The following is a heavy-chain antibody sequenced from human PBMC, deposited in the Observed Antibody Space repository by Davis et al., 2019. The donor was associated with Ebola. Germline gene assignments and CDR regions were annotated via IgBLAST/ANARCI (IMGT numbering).Heavy chain of an antibody. D-gene: IGHD2-2*01. J-gene: IGHJ5*02. CDR3: ARHRGDSTRRFDP. Sequence: PGGSLRLSCAVYGGSFSGYYWSWIRQPPGKGLEWIGEINHSGSTNYNPSLKSRVTISVDTSKNQFSLKLSSVTAADTAVYYCARHRGDSTRRFDPWGQGTLVTVSS. CDR1: GGSFSGYY. CDR2: INHSGST. V-gene: IGHV4-34*01.